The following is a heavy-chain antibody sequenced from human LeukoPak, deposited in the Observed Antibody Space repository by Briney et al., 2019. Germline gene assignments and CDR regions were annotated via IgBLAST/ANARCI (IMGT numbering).Heavy chain of an antibody. CDR2: IYYSGST. CDR3: ARDSGYYDSSGYYYFDY. V-gene: IGHV4-31*03. Sequence: SETLSLTCTVSGGSISSGGYYWSWIRQHPGKGLEWIGYIYYSGSTYYNPSLKSRVTISVDTSKNQFSLKLSSVTAADTAVYHCARDSGYYDSSGYYYFDYWGQGTLVTVSS. CDR1: GGSISSGGYY. D-gene: IGHD3-22*01. J-gene: IGHJ4*02.